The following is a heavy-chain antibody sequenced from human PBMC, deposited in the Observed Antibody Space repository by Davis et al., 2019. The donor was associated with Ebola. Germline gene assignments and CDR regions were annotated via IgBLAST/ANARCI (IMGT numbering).Heavy chain of an antibody. CDR3: AREALRRDGYNLDY. D-gene: IGHD5-24*01. Sequence: PGGSLRLSCAASESTFNGHGMHWVRQAAGKGLEWVAGISYGGSNTYYADSVKGRFTISRDNSENILYLQMNSLRADDTAVYYCAREALRRDGYNLDYWGQGTLVTVSS. V-gene: IGHV3-30*03. J-gene: IGHJ4*02. CDR2: ISYGGSNT. CDR1: ESTFNGHG.